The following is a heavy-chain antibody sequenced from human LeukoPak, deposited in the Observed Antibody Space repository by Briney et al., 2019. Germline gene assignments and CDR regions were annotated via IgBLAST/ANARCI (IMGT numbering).Heavy chain of an antibody. V-gene: IGHV6-1*01. CDR3: ARDVVGATAFDM. J-gene: IGHJ3*02. CDR2: TFYRSKWSY. Sequence: SQTLSLTCAISGDSVSTNSATWNWIRQSPSRGLEWLGRTFYRSKWSYDYAVSVKSRITINPDTSKNQFSLHLNSVTPEDTAVYYCARDVVGATAFDMWGQGTMVTVSS. CDR1: GDSVSTNSAT. D-gene: IGHD1-26*01.